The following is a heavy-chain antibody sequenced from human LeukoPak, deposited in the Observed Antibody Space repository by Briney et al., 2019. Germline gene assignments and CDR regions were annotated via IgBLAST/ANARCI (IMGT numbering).Heavy chain of an antibody. V-gene: IGHV4-39*01. Sequence: SETPSLTCTVSGGSISSSSYYWGWIRQPPGKGLEWIGSIYYSGSTYYNPSLKSRVTISVDTSKNQFSLKLSSVTAADTAVYYCARHGSFRSGYDTPDFWGQGTLVAVSS. CDR2: IYYSGST. J-gene: IGHJ4*02. CDR1: GGSISSSSYY. D-gene: IGHD5-12*01. CDR3: ARHGSFRSGYDTPDF.